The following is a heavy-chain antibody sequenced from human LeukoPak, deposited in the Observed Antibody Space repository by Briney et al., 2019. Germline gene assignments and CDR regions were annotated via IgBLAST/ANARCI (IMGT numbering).Heavy chain of an antibody. CDR2: IKPDGSEK. CDR3: ARVRSSIWSRQVSIWFDP. D-gene: IGHD6-13*01. CDR1: GVTFSTHW. Sequence: GGSLRLPCAASGVTFSTHWMSWVRQAPGKGLQWVANIKPDGSEKFYVHSVKGRFTISRDNAKNLLYLQMNGLRAEDTALYYCARVRSSIWSRQVSIWFDPWGQGTLVTVSS. J-gene: IGHJ5*02. V-gene: IGHV3-7*01.